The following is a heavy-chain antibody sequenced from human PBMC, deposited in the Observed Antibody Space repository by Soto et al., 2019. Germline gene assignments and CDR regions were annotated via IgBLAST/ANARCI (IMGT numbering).Heavy chain of an antibody. CDR1: GDSISSGYY. CDR3: ARGGGYDSFDF. Sequence: PSETLSLTCAVSGDSISSGYYWAWIRQPPGKGLEWIGSIYHSGTTYYNPSLKSRVTISVDTSKNQFSLSLSSMTAADKAVYYCARGGGYDSFDFWGQGIQVTVSS. D-gene: IGHD2-15*01. CDR2: IYHSGTT. V-gene: IGHV4-38-2*01. J-gene: IGHJ4*02.